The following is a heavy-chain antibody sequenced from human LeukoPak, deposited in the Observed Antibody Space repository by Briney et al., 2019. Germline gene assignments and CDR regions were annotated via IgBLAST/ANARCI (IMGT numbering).Heavy chain of an antibody. CDR1: GGSINSYY. V-gene: IGHV4-59*08. CDR2: IYYSGST. Sequence: LETLSLTCTVSGGSINSYYWSWIRQSPGKGLEWIGYIYYSGSTYYNPSLKGRVTISVDTYKDQFSLKLSSVTAADPAVYYCATSSIAARHPYYYYYMDVWGKGTTVTVSS. CDR3: ATSSIAARHPYYYYYMDV. D-gene: IGHD6-6*01. J-gene: IGHJ6*03.